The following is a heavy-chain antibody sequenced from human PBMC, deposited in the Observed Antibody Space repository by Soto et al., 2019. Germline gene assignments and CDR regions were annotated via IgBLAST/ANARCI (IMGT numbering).Heavy chain of an antibody. CDR1: GFTFSTYA. V-gene: IGHV3-23*01. J-gene: IGHJ5*01. CDR3: AEISRGYGSWGSFGS. Sequence: EVQLLESGGGLVQPGGSLRLSCAASGFTFSTYAMTWVRQAPGKXXXXXXAISASGDSTYYADSVKGRFTISRDNSNNALYLQMNSLRPEDTAVYYCAEISRGYGSWGSFGSWGQGTLVTVSS. D-gene: IGHD3-10*01. CDR2: ISASGDST.